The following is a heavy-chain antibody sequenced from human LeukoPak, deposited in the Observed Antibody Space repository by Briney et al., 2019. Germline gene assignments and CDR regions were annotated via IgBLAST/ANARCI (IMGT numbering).Heavy chain of an antibody. CDR3: AKSSYYDASGYYRECFFVF. CDR2: ISGSGGSP. Sequence: GGSLRLSCAASGFNFSSYGMSWVRQAPGKGLEWVSSISGSGGSPYYADSVKGRFTISRDNSKITLYLQMNSLRDEDTAVYYCAKSSYYDASGYYRECFFVFWGQGTLVTVSS. D-gene: IGHD3-22*01. CDR1: GFNFSSYG. V-gene: IGHV3-23*01. J-gene: IGHJ4*02.